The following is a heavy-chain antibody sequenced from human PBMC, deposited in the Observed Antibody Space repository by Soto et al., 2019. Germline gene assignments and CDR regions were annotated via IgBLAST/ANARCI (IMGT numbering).Heavy chain of an antibody. D-gene: IGHD3-22*01. J-gene: IGHJ5*02. CDR1: GGSVRSAYYY. CDR3: ARESYDSTGYYSRWFDP. V-gene: IGHV4-61*01. CDR2: IYYSGNT. Sequence: PSETLSLTCTVSGGSVRSAYYYWSWIRQPPGKGPEWIGCIYYSGNTNYNPSLKSRVTISIDTSKNQFSLKLNSVTAADTAVYYCARESYDSTGYYSRWFDPWGQGTLVTVSS.